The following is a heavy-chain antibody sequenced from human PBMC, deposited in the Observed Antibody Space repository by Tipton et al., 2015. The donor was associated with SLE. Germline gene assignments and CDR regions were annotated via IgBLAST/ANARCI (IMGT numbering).Heavy chain of an antibody. D-gene: IGHD3-10*01. Sequence: TLSLTCTVSGGSISSSTYYWGWIRQPPGKGLEWIGSIYYSGSTLYNPSLRSRVTISVDTSKNQFSLKLSSVTAADTAVYYCARQVLRIPYDAFDIWGQGTMVTDSS. J-gene: IGHJ3*02. CDR1: GGSISSSTYY. CDR3: ARQVLRIPYDAFDI. V-gene: IGHV4-39*01. CDR2: IYYSGST.